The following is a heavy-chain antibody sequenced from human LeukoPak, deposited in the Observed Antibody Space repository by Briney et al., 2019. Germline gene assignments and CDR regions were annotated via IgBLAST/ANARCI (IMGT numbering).Heavy chain of an antibody. V-gene: IGHV3-30*02. CDR1: GFTFSKYG. J-gene: IGHJ4*02. CDR3: VRDTITYDIFTGSPDY. CDR2: IRYDGSKE. Sequence: GGSLRLSCEVSGFTFSKYGMHWVRQAPGKGLEWVSTIRYDGSKEYYAASVRGRFTISRDNSGNTLFLQMDSLGAEDTAVYYCVRDTITYDIFTGSPDYWGQGTLVIVSS. D-gene: IGHD3-9*01.